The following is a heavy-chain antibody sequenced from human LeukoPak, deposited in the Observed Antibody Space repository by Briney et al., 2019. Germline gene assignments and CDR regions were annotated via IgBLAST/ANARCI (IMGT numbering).Heavy chain of an antibody. J-gene: IGHJ1*01. CDR3: ARWERELSVWGSYPLDQH. Sequence: GGSLRLSCAASGFTFSDYYMSWIRQAPGKGLEWVSYTSSSGSTIYYADSVKGRFTISRDNAKNSLYLQMNSLRAEDTAVYYCARWERELSVWGSYPLDQHWGQGTLVTVSS. CDR2: TSSSGSTI. CDR1: GFTFSDYY. D-gene: IGHD3-16*02. V-gene: IGHV3-11*01.